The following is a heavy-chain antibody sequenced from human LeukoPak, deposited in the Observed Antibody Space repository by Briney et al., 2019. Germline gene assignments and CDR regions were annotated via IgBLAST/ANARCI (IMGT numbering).Heavy chain of an antibody. CDR2: IKSKKDGGTT. CDR3: TQGSGFYYDY. V-gene: IGHV3-15*07. J-gene: IGHJ4*02. CDR1: GLTVSNVW. D-gene: IGHD3-22*01. Sequence: GGSLRLSCAVSGLTVSNVWMNWVRQAPGKGLEWVGRIKSKKDGGTTEFAAPVRGRFTISRDDSQNALYLQMNSLTSDDTAVYYCTQGSGFYYDYWGQGTLVTVSS.